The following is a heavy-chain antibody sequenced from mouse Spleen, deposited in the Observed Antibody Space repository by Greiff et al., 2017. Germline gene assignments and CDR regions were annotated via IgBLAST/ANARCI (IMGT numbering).Heavy chain of an antibody. CDR1: GFTFSDYG. J-gene: IGHJ2*01. CDR2: ISNLAYSI. D-gene: IGHD3-3*01. V-gene: IGHV5-15*01. CDR3: ARHREYFDY. Sequence: EVQVVESGGGLVKPGGSLKLSCAASGFTFSDYGMAWVRQAPGKGPEWVAFISNLAYSIYYADTVTGRFTISRENAKNTLYLEMSSLRSEDTAMYYCARHREYFDYWGQGTTLTVSS.